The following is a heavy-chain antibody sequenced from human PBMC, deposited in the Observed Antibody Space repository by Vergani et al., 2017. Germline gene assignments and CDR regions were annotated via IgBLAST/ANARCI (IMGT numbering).Heavy chain of an antibody. D-gene: IGHD1-26*01. V-gene: IGHV1-3*01. CDR3: ARDLYVHSGTTPGDY. CDR1: GYTFTSYA. J-gene: IGHJ4*02. CDR2: INADNGNT. Sequence: QVQLVQSGAEVKKPGASVKVSCKASGYTFTSYAMHWVRQAPGQRLEWMGWINADNGNTKYSQNFQGRVTFTRDTAASTDYMELSSLKFEDTAVYYCARDLYVHSGTTPGDYWGQGTLVTVSS.